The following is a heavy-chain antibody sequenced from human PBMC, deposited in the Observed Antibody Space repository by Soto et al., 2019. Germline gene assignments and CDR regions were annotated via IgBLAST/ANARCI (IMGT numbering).Heavy chain of an antibody. CDR3: ATERMDF. CDR1: GASISSSNW. J-gene: IGHJ6*02. V-gene: IGHV4-4*01. CDR2: IYHSGST. Sequence: QVPLQESGPGLVKPSGTLSLTCTVSGASISSSNWCSWVRQPPGKGLEWIGDIYHSGSTNYNPSSKSRVTITVDKSKNQFYLNLSSVPVVVTAVYCCATERMDFLGQGTTVTVSS.